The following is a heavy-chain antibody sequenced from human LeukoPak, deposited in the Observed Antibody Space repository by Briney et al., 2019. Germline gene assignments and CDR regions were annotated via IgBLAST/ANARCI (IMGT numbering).Heavy chain of an antibody. V-gene: IGHV1-2*02. J-gene: IGHJ5*02. D-gene: IGHD6-13*01. CDR1: GYTFTSYY. CDR3: AKQYSSSWRHNWFDP. CDR2: INPNSGGT. Sequence: GASVKVSCKASGYTFTSYYMHWVRQAPGQGLEWMGWINPNSGGTNYAQKFQGRVTMTRDTSISTAYMELSRLRSDDTAVYYCAKQYSSSWRHNWFDPWGQGTLVTVSS.